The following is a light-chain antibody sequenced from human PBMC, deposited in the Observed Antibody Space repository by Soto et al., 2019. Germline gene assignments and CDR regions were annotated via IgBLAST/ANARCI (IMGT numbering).Light chain of an antibody. CDR2: GAS. CDR1: HSVGTN. CDR3: QQYGSLSWT. V-gene: IGKV3-20*01. J-gene: IGKJ1*01. Sequence: MTQSPDTLSVSPGNRVTLSCRASHSVGTNLAWYQQRPGQAPRLLIYGASSRATGIPDRFSGSGSGTDFTLTISRLEPEDFAVYYCQQYGSLSWTFGQGTKVDIK.